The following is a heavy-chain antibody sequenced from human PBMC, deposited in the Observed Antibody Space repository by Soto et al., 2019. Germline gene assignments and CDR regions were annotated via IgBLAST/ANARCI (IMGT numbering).Heavy chain of an antibody. D-gene: IGHD6-25*01. CDR1: GGTFSSYT. CDR2: IIPILGIA. Sequence: GASVKVSCKASGGTFSSYTISWVRQAPGQGLEWMGRIIPILGIANYAQKFQGRVTITADKSTSTAYMGLSSLRSEDTAVYYCASARPNHDAFDIWGQGTMVTVSS. CDR3: ASARPNHDAFDI. J-gene: IGHJ3*02. V-gene: IGHV1-69*02.